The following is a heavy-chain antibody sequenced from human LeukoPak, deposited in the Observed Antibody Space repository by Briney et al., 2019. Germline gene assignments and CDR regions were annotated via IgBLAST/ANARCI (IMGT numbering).Heavy chain of an antibody. V-gene: IGHV3-23*01. CDR2: INYSGSTT. CDR3: AKDRVTSGWYVYDH. CDR1: GFTLSSYA. J-gene: IGHJ4*02. Sequence: GGSLRLSCASSGFTLSSYAMSWVRQAPGKGLECVSTINYSGSTTYYADSVKGRFTISRDNSKNTLYLQMRSLRPEDTAVYYCAKDRVTSGWYVYDHCGQGTQVTVSS. D-gene: IGHD6-19*01.